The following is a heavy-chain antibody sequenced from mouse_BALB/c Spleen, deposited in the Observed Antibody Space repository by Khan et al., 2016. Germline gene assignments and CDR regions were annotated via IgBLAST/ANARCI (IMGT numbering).Heavy chain of an antibody. J-gene: IGHJ3*01. CDR1: GYTFTSYW. V-gene: IGHV1-87*01. D-gene: IGHD2-4*01. Sequence: QIQLVQSGAELARPGASVKLSCKASGYTFTSYWMQWVKQRPGQGLEWIGAIYPGDGDTRYTQKFKGKATLTADKSSSTAYMQLSSLASEDSAVYYCARSGDYGAGFAYWGQGTLVTVSA. CDR3: ARSGDYGAGFAY. CDR2: IYPGDGDT.